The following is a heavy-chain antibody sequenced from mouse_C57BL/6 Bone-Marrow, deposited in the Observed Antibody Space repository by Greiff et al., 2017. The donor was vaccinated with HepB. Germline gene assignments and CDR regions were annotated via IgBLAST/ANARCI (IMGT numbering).Heavy chain of an antibody. V-gene: IGHV1-54*01. D-gene: IGHD1-1*01. J-gene: IGHJ1*03. CDR3: ARSKVNYGSSYWYFDV. CDR2: INPGSGGT. Sequence: VQLQESGAELVRPGTSVKVSCKASGYAFTNYLIEWVKQRPGQGLEWIGVINPGSGGTNYNEKFKGKATLTAEKSSSTAYMQHSSLTSEDSAVYFCARSKVNYGSSYWYFDVWGTGTTVTVSS. CDR1: GYAFTNYL.